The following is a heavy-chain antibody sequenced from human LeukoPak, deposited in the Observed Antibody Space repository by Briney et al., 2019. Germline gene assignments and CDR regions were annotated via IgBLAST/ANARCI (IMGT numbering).Heavy chain of an antibody. CDR3: ARDTNRCSGGSCFPDY. J-gene: IGHJ4*02. V-gene: IGHV3-48*04. Sequence: GGSLRLSCAASGFTFSDYWMSWVRQAPGKGLEWVSYISSSSSTIYYADSVTGGFTLSRDNAKNSLYLQMNSLRAEDTAVYYCARDTNRCSGGSCFPDYWGQGTLVTVSS. CDR2: ISSSSSTI. CDR1: GFTFSDYW. D-gene: IGHD2-15*01.